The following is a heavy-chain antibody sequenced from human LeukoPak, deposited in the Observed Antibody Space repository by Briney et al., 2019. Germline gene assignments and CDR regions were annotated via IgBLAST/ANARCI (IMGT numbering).Heavy chain of an antibody. V-gene: IGHV3-23*01. CDR3: AKALRAAPATTRGDY. J-gene: IGHJ4*02. Sequence: GGSLRLSCAASGFTFSNYAMTWVRQAPGKGLEWVSSIRGNGGNTYYADSVKGRFTNFRDNSKNTLYLQMNSLRVEDTAIYCCAKALRAAPATTRGDYWGQGTLVTVSS. CDR2: IRGNGGNT. CDR1: GFTFSNYA. D-gene: IGHD6-13*01.